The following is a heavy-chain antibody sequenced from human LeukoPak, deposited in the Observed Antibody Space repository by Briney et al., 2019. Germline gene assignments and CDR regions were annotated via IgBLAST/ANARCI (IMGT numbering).Heavy chain of an antibody. D-gene: IGHD6-6*01. CDR2: IYYSGST. CDR1: GGSISSYY. Sequence: SETLSLTCTVSGGSISSYYWSLIRQPPGKGLEWIGYIYYSGSTNYNPSLKSRVTISVDTSKNQFSLKLSSVTAADTAVYYCARMTARLYRGFDYWGQGTLVTVSS. V-gene: IGHV4-59*01. CDR3: ARMTARLYRGFDY. J-gene: IGHJ4*02.